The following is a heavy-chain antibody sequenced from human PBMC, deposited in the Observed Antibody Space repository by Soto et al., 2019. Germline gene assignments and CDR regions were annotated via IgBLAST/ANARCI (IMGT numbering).Heavy chain of an antibody. CDR2: ISWNSGSI. V-gene: IGHV3-9*01. J-gene: IGHJ6*02. CDR3: ASQGLYYYGLVV. Sequence: GGSLRFSCAASGFTFDDYAMHWVRQAPGKGLEWVSGISWNSGSIGYADSVKGRFTISRDNAKNSLYLQMNSLRAEDTALYYCASQGLYYYGLVVWGQGTTVTVSS. CDR1: GFTFDDYA.